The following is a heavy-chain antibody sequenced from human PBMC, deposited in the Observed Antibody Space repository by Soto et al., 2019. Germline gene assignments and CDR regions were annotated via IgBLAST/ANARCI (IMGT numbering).Heavy chain of an antibody. Sequence: ESGGGVVLPGRSLRLSCAASGFTFFSHGMHWVRQAPGKGLEWVAVVSYDGSNKYYADSVKGRFTISRDNSKNTLYLQMNSLRTEDTAVYYCAKVRGIAALDYWGQGTLVTVSS. CDR2: VSYDGSNK. D-gene: IGHD6-13*01. CDR1: GFTFFSHG. CDR3: AKVRGIAALDY. J-gene: IGHJ4*02. V-gene: IGHV3-30*18.